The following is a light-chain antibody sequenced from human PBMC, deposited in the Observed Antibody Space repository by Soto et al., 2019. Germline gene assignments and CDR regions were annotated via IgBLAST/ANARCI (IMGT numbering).Light chain of an antibody. J-gene: IGKJ1*01. Sequence: DIVMTQSPDSLAVSLGERATINCKSSQSVLHTSINKNFLAWYQQKPGQPPKLLIYWASTRESGVPDRFSGSGSETDFTLTINSLQAADVAVYYCHQYHTTPRTFGQGTKVEIK. CDR1: QSVLHTSINKNF. CDR2: WAS. V-gene: IGKV4-1*01. CDR3: HQYHTTPRT.